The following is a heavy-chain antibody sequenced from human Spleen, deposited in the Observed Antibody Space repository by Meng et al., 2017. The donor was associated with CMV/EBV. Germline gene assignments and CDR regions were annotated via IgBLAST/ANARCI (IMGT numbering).Heavy chain of an antibody. CDR2: IYYSGTP. V-gene: IGHV4-39*07. J-gene: IGHJ4*02. D-gene: IGHD2-2*01. Sequence: SETLSFTCTASGGSISSSSYYWGWVRQPPGKGLEWIGSIYYSGTPYYNPSLKSRVTISADTSKNQFSLKLSSVTAADTAVYYCGRERGSSAWLDHWGQGTLVTVSS. CDR3: GRERGSSAWLDH. CDR1: GGSISSSSYY.